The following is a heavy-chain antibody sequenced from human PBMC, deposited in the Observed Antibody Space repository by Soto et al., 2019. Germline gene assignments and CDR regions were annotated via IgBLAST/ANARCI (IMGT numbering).Heavy chain of an antibody. CDR2: ISGSGGST. D-gene: IGHD4-4*01. J-gene: IGHJ6*02. CDR3: ANFWTTVTTFSYYYYGMDV. Sequence: GGSLRLSCAASGFTFSSYAMSWVRQAPGKGLEWVSAISGSGGSTYYADSVKGRFTISRDNSKNTLYLQMNSLRAEDTAVYYCANFWTTVTTFSYYYYGMDVWGQGTTVTVS. V-gene: IGHV3-23*01. CDR1: GFTFSSYA.